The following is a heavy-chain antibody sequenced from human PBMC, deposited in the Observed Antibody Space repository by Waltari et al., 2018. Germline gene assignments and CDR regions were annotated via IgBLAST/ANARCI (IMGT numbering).Heavy chain of an antibody. Sequence: EVELVQSGGGVVQPGGSLRLSCAASGFTFSRFWMQWVRQVPGKGLVWVSRISNDGRTTDYTDAVKGRFTISRDNAKDTLYLQMNSLRAEDTAVYYCARDSSHLPAAFDNWGQGTLVTVSS. CDR1: GFTFSRFW. CDR2: ISNDGRTT. J-gene: IGHJ4*02. V-gene: IGHV3-74*01. CDR3: ARDSSHLPAAFDN. D-gene: IGHD2-2*01.